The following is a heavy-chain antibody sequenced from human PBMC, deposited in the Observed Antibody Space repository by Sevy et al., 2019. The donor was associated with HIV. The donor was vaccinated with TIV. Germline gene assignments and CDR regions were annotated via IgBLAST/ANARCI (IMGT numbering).Heavy chain of an antibody. Sequence: GGSLRLSCAASGFTFSNYWMTWVRQAPGKGLEWVANIKPDGSQKYYVDSLKGRFTISRDNAKNSLYLQMGSLTDEDTAVYYCARDRRVEYGGSDYWGQGALLTVSS. D-gene: IGHD3-10*01. J-gene: IGHJ4*02. V-gene: IGHV3-7*03. CDR1: GFTFSNYW. CDR3: ARDRRVEYGGSDY. CDR2: IKPDGSQK.